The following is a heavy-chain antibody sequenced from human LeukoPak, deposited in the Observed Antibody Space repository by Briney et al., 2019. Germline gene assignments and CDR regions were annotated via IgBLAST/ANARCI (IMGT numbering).Heavy chain of an antibody. CDR2: ISSSSTYI. D-gene: IGHD2-2*01. Sequence: GGSLRLSCAASGFTFSSYTMNWVRQAPGKGLEWVSSISSSSTYIYYAESVKGRFTISRDNAKNSLYLQMNSLRAEDTAVYYCARPGYCSGTTCYSYNYYGMDVWGQGTTVTVSS. CDR1: GFTFSSYT. J-gene: IGHJ6*02. CDR3: ARPGYCSGTTCYSYNYYGMDV. V-gene: IGHV3-21*01.